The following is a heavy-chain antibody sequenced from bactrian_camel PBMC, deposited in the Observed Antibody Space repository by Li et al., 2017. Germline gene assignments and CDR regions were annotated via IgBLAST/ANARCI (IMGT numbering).Heavy chain of an antibody. CDR2: IGGDGST. D-gene: IGHD7*01. V-gene: IGHV3S40*01. Sequence: DVQLVESGGGSVQDGGSLRLSCAASGYTNTRYCMAWFRRIPGQGREGVAAIGGDGSTNYLEDVQGRFIISRENGKNIVTLEMNALKPEDTATYYCAADLVTDVPSLVETQYYYWGQGTQVTVS. CDR3: AADLVTDVPSLVETQYYY. CDR1: GYTNTRYC. J-gene: IGHJ4*01.